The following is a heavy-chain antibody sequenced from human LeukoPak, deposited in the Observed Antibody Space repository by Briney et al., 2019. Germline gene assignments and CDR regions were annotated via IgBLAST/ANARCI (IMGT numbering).Heavy chain of an antibody. V-gene: IGHV3-30*18. J-gene: IGHJ4*02. CDR1: GFTFSSYG. CDR2: ISYDGSNK. CDR3: AKDAEYYYGSGSYPSY. Sequence: GRSLRLSCAASGFTFSSYGMHWVRQAPGKGLEWVAVISYDGSNKYYADSVKGRFTISRDNSKNTLYLQMNSLRAEDTAVYYCAKDAEYYYGSGSYPSYWGQGTLVTVSS. D-gene: IGHD3-10*01.